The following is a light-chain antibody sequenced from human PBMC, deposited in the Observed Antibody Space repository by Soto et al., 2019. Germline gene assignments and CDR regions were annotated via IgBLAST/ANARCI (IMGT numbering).Light chain of an antibody. V-gene: IGKV3-15*01. Sequence: ETVMTQSPATLSVSPGERATLSCRASQSVGSNLAWYQQRPGQAPRLLIYGASSRPTGIPARFIGSGSGTDFTLTISSLQSEDFAVYYCQQYTNWPPWAFGQGTKVEI. CDR1: QSVGSN. J-gene: IGKJ1*01. CDR3: QQYTNWPPWA. CDR2: GAS.